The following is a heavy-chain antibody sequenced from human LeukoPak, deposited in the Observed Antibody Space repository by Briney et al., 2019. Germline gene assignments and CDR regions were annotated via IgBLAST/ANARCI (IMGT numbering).Heavy chain of an antibody. V-gene: IGHV1-18*01. CDR1: GYTFTSYG. Sequence: EASVKVSCKASGYTFTSYGISWVRQAPGQGLEWVGWISAYNGNTNYAQKLQGRVTMTTDTSTSTAYMELRSLRSDDTAVYYCARDGSRYYYDSSGYMDPWGQGTLVTVSS. CDR3: ARDGSRYYYDSSGYMDP. J-gene: IGHJ5*02. CDR2: ISAYNGNT. D-gene: IGHD3-22*01.